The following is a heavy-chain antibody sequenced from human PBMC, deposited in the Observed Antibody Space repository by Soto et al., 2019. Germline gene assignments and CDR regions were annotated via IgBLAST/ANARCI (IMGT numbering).Heavy chain of an antibody. D-gene: IGHD1-1*01. CDR3: ARGRYGDY. CDR2: INAGNGNT. V-gene: IGHV1-3*01. CDR1: GYTFTSYA. J-gene: IGHJ4*02. Sequence: ASVKVSCKASGYTFTSYAMHWVRQAPGQRLEWMGWINAGNGNTKYSQKFQGRVTITRDTSASTAYMELRSLISDDTAVYYCARGRYGDYWGQGALVTVSS.